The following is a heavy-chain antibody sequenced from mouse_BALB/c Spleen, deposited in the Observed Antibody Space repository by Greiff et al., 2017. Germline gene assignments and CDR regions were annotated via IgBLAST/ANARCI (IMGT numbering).Heavy chain of an antibody. D-gene: IGHD2-1*01. V-gene: IGHV3-2*02. J-gene: IGHJ2*01. Sequence: DVKLQESGPGLVKPSQSLSLTCTVTGYSITSDYAWNWIRQFPGNKLEWMGYISYSGSTSYNPSLKSRISITRDTSKNQFFLQLNSVTTEDTATYYCARYGNYVFDYWGQGTTLTVSS. CDR1: GYSITSDYA. CDR2: ISYSGST. CDR3: ARYGNYVFDY.